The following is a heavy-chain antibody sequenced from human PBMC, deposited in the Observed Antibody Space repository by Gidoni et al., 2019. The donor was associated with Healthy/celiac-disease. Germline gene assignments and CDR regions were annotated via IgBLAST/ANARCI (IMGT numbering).Heavy chain of an antibody. CDR1: GFTFGDSG. Sequence: EVQLVESGGGLVQPGRSLRLSCTASGFTFGDSGVRWFRQGPGKGLGWVGFIRSKAYGGTTEYAASVKGRFTISRDDSKSIAYLQMNSLKTEDTAVYYCTRDLITMVRGVIGYWGQGTLVTVSS. V-gene: IGHV3-49*03. CDR3: TRDLITMVRGVIGY. D-gene: IGHD3-10*01. J-gene: IGHJ4*02. CDR2: IRSKAYGGTT.